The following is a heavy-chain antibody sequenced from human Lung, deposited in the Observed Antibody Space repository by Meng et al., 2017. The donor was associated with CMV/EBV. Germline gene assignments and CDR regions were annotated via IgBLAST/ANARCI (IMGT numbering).Heavy chain of an antibody. V-gene: IGHV3-74*01. D-gene: IGHD6-13*01. Sequence: GESLKISCAASGFTFSSYRMHWVRQAPGKGLVWVSRINSDGNSTSYADSVKGRFTISRDNAKNTLYLQMNSLRAEDTAVYYCARGLATYSSSWEIYYYYGMDVWGQGXTVTVSS. CDR3: ARGLATYSSSWEIYYYYGMDV. CDR1: GFTFSSYR. CDR2: INSDGNST. J-gene: IGHJ6*02.